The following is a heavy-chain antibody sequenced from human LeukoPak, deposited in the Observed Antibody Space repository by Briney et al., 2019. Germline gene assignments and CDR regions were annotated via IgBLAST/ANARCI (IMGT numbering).Heavy chain of an antibody. D-gene: IGHD1-26*01. V-gene: IGHV3-33*01. CDR2: IYYDGSNK. CDR3: ARDRDGSSYFDY. Sequence: GGSLRLSCAASGFTFNSYGMHWVRQAPGKGLEWVAVIYYDGSNKYYADSVKGRFTISRDNSKNTLYLEMNSLGAEDTALYYCARDRDGSSYFDYWGLGTLVTVSS. CDR1: GFTFNSYG. J-gene: IGHJ4*02.